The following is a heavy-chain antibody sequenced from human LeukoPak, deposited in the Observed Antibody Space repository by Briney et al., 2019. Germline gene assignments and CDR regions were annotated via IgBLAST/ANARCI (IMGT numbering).Heavy chain of an antibody. J-gene: IGHJ4*02. CDR2: IYYSGST. Sequence: SETLSLTCTVSGGSVNSGSYYWNWIRQPPGKGLEWIGYIYYSGSTNYNPSLKSRVTISVDTSKNQFSLKLSSVTAADTAVYYCATHPPKLCTGGSCSDYWGQGTLVTVSS. CDR3: ATHPPKLCTGGSCSDY. V-gene: IGHV4-61*01. CDR1: GGSVNSGSYY. D-gene: IGHD2-15*01.